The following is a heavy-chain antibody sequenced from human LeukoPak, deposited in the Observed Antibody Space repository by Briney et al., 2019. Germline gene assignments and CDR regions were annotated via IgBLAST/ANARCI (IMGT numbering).Heavy chain of an antibody. J-gene: IGHJ5*02. V-gene: IGHV1-69*13. CDR2: IIPIFGTA. Sequence: APVKVSCKASGGTFSSYAISWVRQAPGQGLEWMGGIIPIFGTANYAQKFQGRVTITADESTSTAYMELSSLRSEDTAVYYCARTPPKGDIDTWGQGTMVTVSS. D-gene: IGHD2-21*02. CDR3: ARTPPKGDIDT. CDR1: GGTFSSYA.